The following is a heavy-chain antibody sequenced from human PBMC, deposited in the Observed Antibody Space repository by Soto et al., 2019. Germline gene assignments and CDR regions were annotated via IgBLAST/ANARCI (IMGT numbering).Heavy chain of an antibody. J-gene: IGHJ4*02. CDR2: ISSSSSTI. CDR1: GFTFRSYS. D-gene: IGHD3-9*01. V-gene: IGHV3-48*02. CDR3: ARVLLYDILTGYYEYYFDY. Sequence: PGGSLRLSCAASGFTFRSYSRNWVRQAPGKGLEWVSYISSSSSTIYYADSVKGRFTISRDNAKNSLYLQMNSLRDEDTAVYYCARVLLYDILTGYYEYYFDYWGQGTLVTVSS.